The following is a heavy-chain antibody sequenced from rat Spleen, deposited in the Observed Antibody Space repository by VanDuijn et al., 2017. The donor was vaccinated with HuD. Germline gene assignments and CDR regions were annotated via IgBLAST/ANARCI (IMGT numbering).Heavy chain of an antibody. Sequence: QVQLKESGPGLMQPSETLSLTCTVSGFSLTSNGVGWVRQPLGKGLEWMGIIWTGGSTDYNSALKSRLSISRDTSKSQVFLEMNSLQTEDTATYYCARANRESYAHFDYWGQGVMVTVSS. V-gene: IGHV2-72*01. CDR2: IWTGGST. D-gene: IGHD1-12*01. J-gene: IGHJ2*01. CDR1: GFSLTSNG. CDR3: ARANRESYAHFDY.